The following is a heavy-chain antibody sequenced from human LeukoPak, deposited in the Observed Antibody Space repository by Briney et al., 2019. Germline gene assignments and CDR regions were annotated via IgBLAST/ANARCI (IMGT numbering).Heavy chain of an antibody. CDR1: GFTFSSYG. CDR3: AKAALWFGELLNYYFDY. V-gene: IGHV3-23*01. D-gene: IGHD3-10*01. CDR2: ISGSGGST. J-gene: IGHJ4*02. Sequence: PGGSLRLSCAASGFTFSSYGMSWVRRAPGKGLEWVSAISGSGGSTYYADSVKGRFTISRDNSKNTLYLQMNSLRAEDTAVYYCAKAALWFGELLNYYFDYWGQGTLVTVS.